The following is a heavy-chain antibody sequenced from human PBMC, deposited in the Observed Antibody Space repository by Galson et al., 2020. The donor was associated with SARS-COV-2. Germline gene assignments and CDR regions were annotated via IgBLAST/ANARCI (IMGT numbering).Heavy chain of an antibody. CDR3: ARGEEQQSSSMDV. CDR1: GGSISSGGYY. D-gene: IGHD6-13*01. Sequence: EISETLSLTCTVSGGSISSGGYYWSWIRQHPGKGLEWIGYIYYSGSTYYNPSLKSRVTISVDTSKNQFSLKLSSVTAADTAVYYCARGEEQQSSSMDVWGQGTTVTVSS. V-gene: IGHV4-31*03. J-gene: IGHJ6*02. CDR2: IYYSGST.